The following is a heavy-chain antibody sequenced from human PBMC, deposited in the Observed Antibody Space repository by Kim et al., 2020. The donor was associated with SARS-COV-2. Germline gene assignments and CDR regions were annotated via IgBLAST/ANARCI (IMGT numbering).Heavy chain of an antibody. CDR3: ARGPRQVRAFDI. CDR2: INHSGST. V-gene: IGHV4-34*01. CDR1: GGSFSGYY. Sequence: SETLSLTCAVYGGSFSGYYWSWIRQPPGKGLEWIGEINHSGSTNYNPSLKSRVTISVDTSKNQFSLKLSSVTAADTAVYYCARGPRQVRAFDIWGQGTMVTVSS. D-gene: IGHD3-10*01. J-gene: IGHJ3*02.